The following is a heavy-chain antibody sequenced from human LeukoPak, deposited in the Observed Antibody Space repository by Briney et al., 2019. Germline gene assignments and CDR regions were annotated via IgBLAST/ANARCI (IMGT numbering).Heavy chain of an antibody. Sequence: PSETLSLTCSVSGVSIRETYWSWIRQPPGKGLEWMGYIYYGGSTKSNPSLENRVTISVDASKNEFSLRLTSVTAADTAVYYCARLTWDLPPGGLYYNYYIDVWDKGATVTVSS. J-gene: IGHJ6*03. D-gene: IGHD1-26*01. CDR3: ARLTWDLPPGGLYYNYYIDV. CDR2: IYYGGST. V-gene: IGHV4-59*12. CDR1: GVSIRETY.